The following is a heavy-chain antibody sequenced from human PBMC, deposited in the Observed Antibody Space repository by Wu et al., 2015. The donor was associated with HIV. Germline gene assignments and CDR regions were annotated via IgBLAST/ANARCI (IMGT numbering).Heavy chain of an antibody. CDR1: GYIFTDYY. D-gene: IGHD2/OR15-2a*01. CDR3: ARDPGLSSSYYYMDV. J-gene: IGHJ6*03. V-gene: IGHV1-46*03. Sequence: QVQLVQSGAEVKKPGASVKVSCKASGYIFTDYYIQWVRQAPGQGPEWMGLINPTSGTTSYAQKFQGRVTMTRDTSTSTVYVELSSLRSDDTAVYYCARDPGLSSSYYYMDVVGRRGPRSPSP. CDR2: INPTSGTT.